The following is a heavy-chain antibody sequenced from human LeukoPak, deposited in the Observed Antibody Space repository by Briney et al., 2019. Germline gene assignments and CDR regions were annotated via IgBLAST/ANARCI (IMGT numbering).Heavy chain of an antibody. CDR1: GGTFSSYA. V-gene: IGHV1-69*01. CDR3: ATTQDIVATISFSPAGPDY. D-gene: IGHD5-12*01. Sequence: SVKVSGKASGGTFSSYAISWVRQAPGQGLEWMGGIIPIFGTANYAQKFQGRVTITADESTSTAYMELSSLRSEDTAVYYCATTQDIVATISFSPAGPDYWGQGTLVTVSS. J-gene: IGHJ4*02. CDR2: IIPIFGTA.